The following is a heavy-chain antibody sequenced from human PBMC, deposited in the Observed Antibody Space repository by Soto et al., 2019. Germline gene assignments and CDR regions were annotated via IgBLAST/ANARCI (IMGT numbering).Heavy chain of an antibody. J-gene: IGHJ4*02. CDR1: GFTFSFYA. V-gene: IGHV3-23*01. D-gene: IGHD6-13*01. Sequence: GGSLRLSCAASGFTFSFYAMSWVRQAPGKGLEWVSTISGSGGNTYYADSVKGRFTISRDNSKNTLYLQINSLRAEDTAVYYCAKRSIPAGGPGYFDYWGQGTLVTVSS. CDR3: AKRSIPAGGPGYFDY. CDR2: ISGSGGNT.